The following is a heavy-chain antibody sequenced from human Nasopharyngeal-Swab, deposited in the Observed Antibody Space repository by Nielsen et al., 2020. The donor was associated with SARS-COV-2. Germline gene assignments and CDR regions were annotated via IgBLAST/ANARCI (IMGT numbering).Heavy chain of an antibody. V-gene: IGHV6-1*01. Sequence: SQTLSLTCAISGDSVSSNSAAWNWIRQSPSRGLEWLGRTYYRSKWYNDYAVPVKSRITINPDTSKNQFSLQLNSVTPEDTAVYYCAREGEYYDILTGYRVIFDYWGQGTLVTVSS. CDR1: GDSVSSNSAA. CDR3: AREGEYYDILTGYRVIFDY. D-gene: IGHD3-9*01. J-gene: IGHJ4*02. CDR2: TYYRSKWYN.